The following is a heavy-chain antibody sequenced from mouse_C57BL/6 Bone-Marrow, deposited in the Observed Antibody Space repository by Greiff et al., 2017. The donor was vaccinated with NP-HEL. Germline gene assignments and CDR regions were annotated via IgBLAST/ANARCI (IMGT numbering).Heavy chain of an antibody. V-gene: IGHV7-3*01. CDR3: ARPITTVPNWYFDV. CDR1: GFTFTDYY. J-gene: IGHJ1*03. D-gene: IGHD1-1*01. Sequence: DVQLVESGGGLVQPGGSLSLSCAASGFTFTDYYMSWVRQPPGKALEWLGFIRNKANGYTTEYSASVKGRFTISRDNSQSILYLQMNALRAEDSATYYGARPITTVPNWYFDVWGTGTTVTVSS. CDR2: IRNKANGYTT.